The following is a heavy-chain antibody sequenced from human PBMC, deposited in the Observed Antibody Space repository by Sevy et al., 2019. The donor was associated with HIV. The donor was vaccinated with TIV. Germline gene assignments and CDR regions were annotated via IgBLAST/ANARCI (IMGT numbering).Heavy chain of an antibody. V-gene: IGHV1-18*01. D-gene: IGHD2-2*01. Sequence: ASVKVSCKASDYTFSNFGFTWVRQAPGQGLEWMGWIRVGNGNANYARNLQGRVTMTTDTSTKTDYMELRSLRSDDTAVYFCAAVHDCTSTSCYGALWFDPWGQGTLVTVSS. CDR1: DYTFSNFG. CDR3: AAVHDCTSTSCYGALWFDP. J-gene: IGHJ5*02. CDR2: IRVGNGNA.